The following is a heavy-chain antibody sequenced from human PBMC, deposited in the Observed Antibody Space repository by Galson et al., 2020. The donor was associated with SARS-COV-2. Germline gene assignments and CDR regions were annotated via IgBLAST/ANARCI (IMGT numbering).Heavy chain of an antibody. CDR2: ISSSGSTI. Sequence: TGGSLRLSCAASGFTFSSYEMNWVRQAPGKGLEWVSYISSSGSTIYYADSVKGRFTISRDNAKNSLYLQMNSLRAEDTAVYYCAISGYVDSSSWPPGYFQHWGQGTLVTVSS. D-gene: IGHD6-13*01. V-gene: IGHV3-48*03. J-gene: IGHJ1*01. CDR3: AISGYVDSSSWPPGYFQH. CDR1: GFTFSSYE.